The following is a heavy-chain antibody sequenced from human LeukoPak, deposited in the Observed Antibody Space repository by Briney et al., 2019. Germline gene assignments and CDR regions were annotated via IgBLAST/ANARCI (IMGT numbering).Heavy chain of an antibody. V-gene: IGHV4-34*01. Sequence: SETLSLTSAVYGGSFSGFYWTWIRQPPGKGLEWIGEINHSGSTTNYNPSLKSRVTISVDTSKNQFSLKLGSVTAADTAVYYCARGRGSGSYWGQGTLVTVSS. CDR2: INHSGSTT. D-gene: IGHD1-26*01. CDR1: GGSFSGFY. CDR3: ARGRGSGSY. J-gene: IGHJ4*02.